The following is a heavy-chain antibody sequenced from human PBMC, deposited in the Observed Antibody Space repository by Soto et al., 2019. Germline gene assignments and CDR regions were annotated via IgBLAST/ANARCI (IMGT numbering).Heavy chain of an antibody. Sequence: QVQLVESGGGVVQPGRSLRLSCAASGFTFSSYGMHWVRQAPGKGLEWVAVIWYDGSNKDYADSVKGRFTISRDNSKNTMYLQMNSLRAEDTAVYYCAREGYYYDSSGYYPKVDMDVWGQGTTVTVSS. CDR2: IWYDGSNK. J-gene: IGHJ6*02. V-gene: IGHV3-33*01. D-gene: IGHD3-22*01. CDR3: AREGYYYDSSGYYPKVDMDV. CDR1: GFTFSSYG.